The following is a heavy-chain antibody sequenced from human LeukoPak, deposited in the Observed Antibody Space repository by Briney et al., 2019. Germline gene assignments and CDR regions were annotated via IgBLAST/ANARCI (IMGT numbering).Heavy chain of an antibody. CDR3: AKAKSVATSHFDY. CDR2: ISWNSGSI. J-gene: IGHJ4*02. CDR1: GFTFDDYA. V-gene: IGHV3-9*01. D-gene: IGHD5-12*01. Sequence: GGSLRLSCVGSGFTFDDYAMHWVRQAPGKGLEWVSGISWNSGSIGYADSVKGRFTISRDNAKNSLYLQMNSLRAEDTALYYCAKAKSVATSHFDYWGQGTLVTVSS.